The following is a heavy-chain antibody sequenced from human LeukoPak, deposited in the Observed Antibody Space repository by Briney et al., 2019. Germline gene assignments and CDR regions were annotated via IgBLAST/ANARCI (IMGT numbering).Heavy chain of an antibody. CDR1: GGSFSGYY. V-gene: IGHV4-34*01. CDR3: ARERLEDGMDV. CDR2: INHSGST. J-gene: IGHJ6*02. Sequence: PSETLSLTCAVYGGSFSGYYWSWIRQPPGKGLEWIGEINHSGSTNYNPSLKSRVTISVDTSKNQFSLKLSSVTAADTAVYYCARERLEDGMDVWGQGTTVTVSS. D-gene: IGHD3-16*01.